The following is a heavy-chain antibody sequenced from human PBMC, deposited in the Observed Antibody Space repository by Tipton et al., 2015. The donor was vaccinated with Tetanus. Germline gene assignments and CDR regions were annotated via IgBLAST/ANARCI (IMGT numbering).Heavy chain of an antibody. D-gene: IGHD5-12*01. CDR2: IYYSGST. Sequence: TLSLTCTVSGGSVSSGSYYWSWIRQPPGKGLEWIGYIYYSGSTNYNPSLKSRVTISVDTSKNQFSLKLSSVTAADTAVYYCARGRGLRLDYWGQGTLVTVSS. V-gene: IGHV4-61*01. J-gene: IGHJ4*02. CDR1: GGSVSSGSYY. CDR3: ARGRGLRLDY.